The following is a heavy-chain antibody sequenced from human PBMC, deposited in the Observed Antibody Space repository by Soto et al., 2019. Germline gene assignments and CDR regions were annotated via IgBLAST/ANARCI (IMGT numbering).Heavy chain of an antibody. J-gene: IGHJ4*02. CDR3: ARGGYDY. CDR1: GGSISSSSYY. CDR2: IYYSGST. D-gene: IGHD1-26*01. Sequence: QLQLQESGPGLVKPSETLSLTCTVSGGSISSSSYYWGWIRQPPGKGLECIGTIYYSGSTYYNPSLTSRVNISVDTSKNPFSLRLRSVTAADTDVYSCARGGYDYWGQGTLVTVSS. V-gene: IGHV4-39*01.